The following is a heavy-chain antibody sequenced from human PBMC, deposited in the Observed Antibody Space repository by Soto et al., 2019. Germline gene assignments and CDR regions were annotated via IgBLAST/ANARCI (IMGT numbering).Heavy chain of an antibody. CDR3: AKDTIAVAPTFDY. CDR1: GFTFSSYG. V-gene: IGHV3-30*18. D-gene: IGHD6-19*01. CDR2: ISYDGSNK. Sequence: QVQLVESGGGVVQPGRSLRLSCAASGFTFSSYGMHWVRQAPGKGLEWVAVISYDGSNKYYADSVKGRFTISRDNSKNTLYLQMNSLRAEDTAMYYCAKDTIAVAPTFDYWGPGTLVTVSS. J-gene: IGHJ4*02.